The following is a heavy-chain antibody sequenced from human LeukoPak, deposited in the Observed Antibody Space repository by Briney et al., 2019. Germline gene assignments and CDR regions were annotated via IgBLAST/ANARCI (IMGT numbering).Heavy chain of an antibody. J-gene: IGHJ3*02. D-gene: IGHD2-2*02. CDR2: ICRSSSYV. Sequence: GRCMRLSCAASGFTFSSYSMNWVRQAPGKGLEWVSSICRSSSYVYYADSVKGRFTISRGTAKNSLYLQMNSLRAEDTAVYYCARSSPHCSSTSCYNDAFDIWGQGTMVTVSS. V-gene: IGHV3-21*01. CDR3: ARSSPHCSSTSCYNDAFDI. CDR1: GFTFSSYS.